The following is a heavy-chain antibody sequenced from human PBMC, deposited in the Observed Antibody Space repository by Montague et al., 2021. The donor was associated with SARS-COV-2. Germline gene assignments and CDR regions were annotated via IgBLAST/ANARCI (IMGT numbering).Heavy chain of an antibody. V-gene: IGHV3-53*01. CDR3: ARGGGLRNYGMDV. D-gene: IGHD5-12*01. CDR1: GFTVSTNY. J-gene: IGHJ6*02. Sequence: SLRLSCAASGFTVSTNYISWVRQAPGKGLEWISVIYSGGATYYADSVKGRFTISRDNSKNTLYLQMNSLGAEDTAVYYCARGGGLRNYGMDVWGQGTTVTVSS. CDR2: IYSGGAT.